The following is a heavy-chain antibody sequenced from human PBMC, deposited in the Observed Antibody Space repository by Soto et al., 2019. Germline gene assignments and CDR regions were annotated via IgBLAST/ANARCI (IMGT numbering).Heavy chain of an antibody. CDR3: ARDRNVREQWLVSPFPD. Sequence: ASVKVSCKASGGTFSSYAISWVRQAPGQGLEWMGGIIPIFGTANYAQKFQGRVTITADESTSTAYMELSSLRSEDTAVYYCARDRNVREQWLVSPFPDWGQGTLVTVSS. V-gene: IGHV1-69*13. CDR1: GGTFSSYA. J-gene: IGHJ4*02. CDR2: IIPIFGTA. D-gene: IGHD6-19*01.